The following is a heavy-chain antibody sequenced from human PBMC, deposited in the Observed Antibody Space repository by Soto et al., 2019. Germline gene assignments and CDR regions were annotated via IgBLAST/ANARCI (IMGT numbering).Heavy chain of an antibody. J-gene: IGHJ5*02. Sequence: QVQLVQSGPEVKKPGSSGKVSCKASGYTFTSYGISWVRQAPGQGLAWVGGINGYDATTKHAQKVQGRVSMTTDTSTTTAYMELRSLRSYDTAVYYCARYDFWSGYSGVTGWFDPWGQGSLVTVSS. CDR1: GYTFTSYG. CDR2: INGYDATT. D-gene: IGHD3-3*01. CDR3: ARYDFWSGYSGVTGWFDP. V-gene: IGHV1-18*01.